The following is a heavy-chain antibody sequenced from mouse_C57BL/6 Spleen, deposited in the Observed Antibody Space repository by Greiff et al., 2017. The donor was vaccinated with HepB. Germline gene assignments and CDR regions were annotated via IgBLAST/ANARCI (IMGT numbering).Heavy chain of an antibody. CDR1: GYSFTGYF. D-gene: IGHD2-1*01. J-gene: IGHJ2*01. CDR2: INPYNGDT. Sequence: EVKLVESGPELVKPGDSVKISCKASGYSFTGYFMNWVMQSHGKSLEWIGRINPYNGDTFYNQKFKGKAILTVDKSSSTAHMELRSLTSEDSAVYYCASGNYYFDYWGQGTTLTVSS. V-gene: IGHV1-20*01. CDR3: ASGNYYFDY.